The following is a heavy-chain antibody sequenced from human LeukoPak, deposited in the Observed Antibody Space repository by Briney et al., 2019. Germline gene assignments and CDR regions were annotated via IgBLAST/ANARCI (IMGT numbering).Heavy chain of an antibody. D-gene: IGHD1-14*01. CDR3: ATLSDRNFYYSYGLDV. Sequence: GGSLRLSCAASGFTLSTYEMNWVRQAPGKGLEWVAYIGRYGVTTYYADSVKGRFTISGDNAKNPLNLQMNSLRAEDTAVYYCATLSDRNFYYSYGLDVWGQGTTVTVSS. V-gene: IGHV3-48*03. CDR2: IGRYGVTT. J-gene: IGHJ6*02. CDR1: GFTLSTYE.